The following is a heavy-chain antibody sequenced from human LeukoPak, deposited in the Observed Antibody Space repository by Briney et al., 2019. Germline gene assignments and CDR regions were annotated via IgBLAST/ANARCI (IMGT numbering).Heavy chain of an antibody. CDR1: GGSISSSSYY. CDR2: IYYSGST. D-gene: IGHD1-26*01. J-gene: IGHJ4*02. Sequence: SETLSLTCTVSGGSISSSSYYWGWIRQPPGKGLEWIGSIYYSGSTYYNPSLKSRVTISVDTSQNQFSLQLSSVTAAATAVYHCARSRYSGSPGYFEYWGQGTLVSVSS. CDR3: ARSRYSGSPGYFEY. V-gene: IGHV4-39*07.